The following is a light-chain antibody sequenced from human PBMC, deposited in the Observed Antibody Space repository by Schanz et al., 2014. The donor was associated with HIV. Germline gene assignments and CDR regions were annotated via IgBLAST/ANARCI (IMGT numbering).Light chain of an antibody. CDR3: GTWDSSLSAHVV. V-gene: IGLV1-51*01. CDR1: AFNIGQNY. J-gene: IGLJ2*01. CDR2: VNH. Sequence: QSVLTQPPSVSGAPGQRVTISCAGSAFNIGQNYVSWFQQFPGTAPKLLIYVNHQRPSDIPDRFSGSKTGTSATLGITGLQTGDEADYYCGTWDSSLSAHVVFGGGTKLTVL.